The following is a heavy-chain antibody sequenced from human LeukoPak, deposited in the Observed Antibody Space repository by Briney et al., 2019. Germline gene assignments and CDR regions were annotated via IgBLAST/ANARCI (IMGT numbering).Heavy chain of an antibody. D-gene: IGHD6-13*01. J-gene: IGHJ4*02. V-gene: IGHV4-4*07. CDR2: VFTGGST. CDR3: ARVRATTTTAGTFDL. Sequence: SETLSLTCTMSVGSVSDYYWSWIRQPAGKGLEWIGRVFTGGSTNYNPSLESRVTMSLDTSKNHFSLRLTSVTAADTAVYYCARVRATTTTAGTFDLWGPGTLVTVSS. CDR1: VGSVSDYY.